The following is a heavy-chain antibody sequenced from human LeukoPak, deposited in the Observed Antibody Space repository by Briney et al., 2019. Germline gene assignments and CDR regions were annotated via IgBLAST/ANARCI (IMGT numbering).Heavy chain of an antibody. J-gene: IGHJ4*02. Sequence: GGSLRLSCAASGFTFSSYAMSWVRQAPGKGLEWVANIKQDGSEKYYVDSVKGRFTISRDNAKNSLYLQMNSLRAEDTAVYYCARDSLLYSSSWYDYWGQGTLVTVSS. CDR3: ARDSLLYSSSWYDY. D-gene: IGHD6-13*01. CDR1: GFTFSSYA. CDR2: IKQDGSEK. V-gene: IGHV3-7*01.